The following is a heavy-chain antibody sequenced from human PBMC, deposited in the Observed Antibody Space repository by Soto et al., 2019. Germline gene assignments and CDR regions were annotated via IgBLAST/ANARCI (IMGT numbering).Heavy chain of an antibody. CDR2: IIPIFGTA. CDR1: GGTFSSYA. D-gene: IGHD3-22*01. J-gene: IGHJ3*02. Sequence: GASVKVSCKASGGTFSSYAISWVRQAPGQGLEWMGGIIPIFGTANYAQKFQGRVTITADESTSTAYMELSSLRSEDTVVYYCASDSSGYSGAFDIWGQGTMVTVSS. V-gene: IGHV1-69*13. CDR3: ASDSSGYSGAFDI.